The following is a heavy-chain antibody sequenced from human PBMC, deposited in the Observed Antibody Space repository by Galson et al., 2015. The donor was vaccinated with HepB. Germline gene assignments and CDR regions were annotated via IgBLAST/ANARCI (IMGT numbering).Heavy chain of an antibody. CDR1: GFSFTNYA. CDR2: ISYDGSSE. J-gene: IGHJ3*02. CDR3: ARTAYYYDNSGYPHAFDI. V-gene: IGHV3-30-3*01. Sequence: SLRLSCAASGFSFTNYAMHWVRQAPGKGLEWVAFISYDGSSEFYADSVKGRFTISRDNSKITLSLQMNSLRPEDTAVYYCARTAYYYDNSGYPHAFDIWGQGTRVTVSS. D-gene: IGHD3-22*01.